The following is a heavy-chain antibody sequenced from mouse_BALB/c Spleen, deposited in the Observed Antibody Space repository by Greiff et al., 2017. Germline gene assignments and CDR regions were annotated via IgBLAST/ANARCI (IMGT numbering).Heavy chain of an antibody. CDR2: ISNGGGST. CDR3: AREPLYYYGSSPYWYFDV. Sequence: EVQVVESGGGLVQPGGSLKLSCAASGFTFSSYTMSWVRQTPEKRLEWVAYISNGGGSTYYPDTVKGRFTISRDNAKNTLYLQMSSLKSEDTAMYYCAREPLYYYGSSPYWYFDVWGAGTTVTVSS. CDR1: GFTFSSYT. V-gene: IGHV5-12-2*01. D-gene: IGHD1-1*01. J-gene: IGHJ1*01.